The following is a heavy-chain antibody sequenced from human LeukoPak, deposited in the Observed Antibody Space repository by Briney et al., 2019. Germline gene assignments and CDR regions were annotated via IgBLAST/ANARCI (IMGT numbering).Heavy chain of an antibody. J-gene: IGHJ4*02. CDR3: TRDGGSFCDFDY. CDR1: GFSFRNYA. V-gene: IGHV3-64*02. CDR2: INTDGRIT. D-gene: IGHD1-26*01. Sequence: GGSLGLSCVASGFSFRNYAIHWVRQAPGKGLEYVSVINTDGRITYYADSVKGRFTISRDNSKNTVYLQMGNLRGEDMAVYYCTRDGGSFCDFDYWGQGALVTVSS.